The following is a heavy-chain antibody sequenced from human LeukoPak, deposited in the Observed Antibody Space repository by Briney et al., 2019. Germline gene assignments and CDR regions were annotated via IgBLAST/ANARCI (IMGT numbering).Heavy chain of an antibody. J-gene: IGHJ4*02. CDR1: GYTFTSYA. CDR2: INAGNGNT. Sequence: GASVKVSCKASGYTFTSYAIHWVRQAPGQRLEWMGWINAGNGNTKYSQKFQDRVTITRDTSASTAYMELSSLRSEDTAVYYCARALSPYDSSGYPSPMDYWGQGTLVTVSS. V-gene: IGHV1-3*01. CDR3: ARALSPYDSSGYPSPMDY. D-gene: IGHD3-22*01.